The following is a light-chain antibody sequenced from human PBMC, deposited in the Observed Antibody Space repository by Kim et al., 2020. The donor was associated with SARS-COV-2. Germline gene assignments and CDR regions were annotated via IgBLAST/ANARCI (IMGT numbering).Light chain of an antibody. J-gene: IGKJ5*01. CDR2: GAS. Sequence: ETVMTQSPTTLSVSPGETATLSCSASQRISSDLAWYHQKFGQPPRLLIYGASSRATGTPARFSGSQAGTEFSLTISSVQSEDFGVYYCHQYNDWPPITFGQGTRLEIK. CDR3: HQYNDWPPIT. CDR1: QRISSD. V-gene: IGKV3-15*01.